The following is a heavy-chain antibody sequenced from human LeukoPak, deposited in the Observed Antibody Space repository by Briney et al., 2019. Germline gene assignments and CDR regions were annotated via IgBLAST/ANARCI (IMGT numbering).Heavy chain of an antibody. V-gene: IGHV3-21*01. Sequence: PGGSLRLSCAASGFTFSSYSMNWVRQAPGKGLEWVSRISSSSSYIYYADSVKGRFTISRDNTKNSLYLQMNSLRAEDTAVYYCARDQAPSGWYYFDYWGQGTLVTVSS. CDR1: GFTFSSYS. CDR2: ISSSSSYI. J-gene: IGHJ4*02. D-gene: IGHD6-19*01. CDR3: ARDQAPSGWYYFDY.